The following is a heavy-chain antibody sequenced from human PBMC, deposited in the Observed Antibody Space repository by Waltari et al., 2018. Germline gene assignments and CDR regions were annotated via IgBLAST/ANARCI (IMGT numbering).Heavy chain of an antibody. CDR1: GYSISSGYY. Sequence: QVQLQESGPGLVKPSETLSLTCGVSGYSISSGYYWGWIQQPPGKGLEWIGSIYHSGSNYYNPSLKSRVTISVDTSKNQFSLKLSSVTAADTAVYYCARHPDYGSGRFSYWGQGTLVTVSS. V-gene: IGHV4-38-2*01. CDR2: IYHSGSN. CDR3: ARHPDYGSGRFSY. J-gene: IGHJ4*02. D-gene: IGHD3-10*01.